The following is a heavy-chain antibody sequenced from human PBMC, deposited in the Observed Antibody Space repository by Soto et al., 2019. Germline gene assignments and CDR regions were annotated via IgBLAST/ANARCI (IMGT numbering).Heavy chain of an antibody. D-gene: IGHD3-22*01. V-gene: IGHV1-18*01. CDR1: GYIFPSHG. CDR2: ISAYNGNT. J-gene: IGHJ5*02. Sequence: ASVKVSCKASGYIFPSHGISWVRQAPGQGLEWLGWISAYNGNTNYAQKLQGRVTMTTDTSTSTAYMELRSLRSDDTAVYYCARVPPVDSSGYYYGWFDPWGQGTLVTVSS. CDR3: ARVPPVDSSGYYYGWFDP.